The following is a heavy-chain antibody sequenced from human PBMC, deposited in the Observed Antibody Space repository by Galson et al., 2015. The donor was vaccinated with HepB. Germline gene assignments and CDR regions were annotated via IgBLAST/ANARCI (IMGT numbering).Heavy chain of an antibody. CDR3: ARDSWGTDY. CDR2: IWSDGSNK. Sequence: SLRLSCAASGFTFSSYGMHWVRQAPGKGLEWVALIWSDGSNKYYADSVKGRFTISRDNSKNTLYLQMSSLRAEDTAVYYCARDSWGTDYWGQGTLVTVSS. CDR1: GFTFSSYG. J-gene: IGHJ4*02. D-gene: IGHD3-16*01. V-gene: IGHV3-33*01.